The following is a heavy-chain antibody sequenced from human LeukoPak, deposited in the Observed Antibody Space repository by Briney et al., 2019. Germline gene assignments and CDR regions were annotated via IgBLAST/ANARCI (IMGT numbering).Heavy chain of an antibody. Sequence: GGSLRLSCAASGFTFSSYAMHWVRQAPGKGLEWVAVISYDGSNKYYADSVKGRFTISRDNAQNSLYLQMNSLRAEDTAVYYCANSGIYYLDYWGQGTLVTVSS. V-gene: IGHV3-30-3*01. J-gene: IGHJ4*02. CDR3: ANSGIYYLDY. D-gene: IGHD1-26*01. CDR2: ISYDGSNK. CDR1: GFTFSSYA.